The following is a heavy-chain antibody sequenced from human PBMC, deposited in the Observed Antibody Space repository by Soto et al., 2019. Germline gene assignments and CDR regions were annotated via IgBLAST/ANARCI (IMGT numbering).Heavy chain of an antibody. V-gene: IGHV3-53*01. J-gene: IGHJ4*02. CDR1: GFTVSSNY. CDR2: IYSGGST. D-gene: IGHD6-19*01. Sequence: GGSLRLSCAASGFTVSSNYMSWVRQAPGKGLEWVSVIYSGGSTYYADSVKGRYTISRDNSKNTLYLQMNSLRAEDTAVYYCASTRYSSGWYGVDYWGQGTLVTVSS. CDR3: ASTRYSSGWYGVDY.